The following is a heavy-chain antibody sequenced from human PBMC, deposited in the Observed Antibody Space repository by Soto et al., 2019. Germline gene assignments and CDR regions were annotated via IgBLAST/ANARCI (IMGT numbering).Heavy chain of an antibody. J-gene: IGHJ4*02. D-gene: IGHD4-17*01. V-gene: IGHV3-73*02. Sequence: EVQLVESGGGLVQPGGSLKLSCAASGFTFSGSAMHWVRQASGKGLEWVGRIRSKANSYATAYAASVKGRFTISRDDSKNTAYLQMNSLKIEDTAVYYCTSTTVTTFDDWGQGTLVTVSS. CDR1: GFTFSGSA. CDR2: IRSKANSYAT. CDR3: TSTTVTTFDD.